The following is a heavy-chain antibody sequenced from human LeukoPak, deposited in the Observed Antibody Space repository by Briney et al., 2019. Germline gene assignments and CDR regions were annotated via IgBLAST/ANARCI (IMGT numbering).Heavy chain of an antibody. CDR3: ARASDYDFWSGYFDY. Sequence: ASVKVSCMASGGTLSSYAISWVRQAPGQGLEWMGGIIPIFGTADEAQKFQGGVTITADESTSAAYMELSSLRSEDTAVYYCARASDYDFWSGYFDYWRQGTLVTVSS. CDR1: GGTLSSYA. CDR2: IIPIFGTA. J-gene: IGHJ4*02. V-gene: IGHV1-69*13. D-gene: IGHD3-3*01.